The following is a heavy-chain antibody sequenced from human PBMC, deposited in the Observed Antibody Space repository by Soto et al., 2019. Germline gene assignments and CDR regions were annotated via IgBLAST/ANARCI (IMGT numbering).Heavy chain of an antibody. CDR2: IIPIFGTA. J-gene: IGHJ5*02. D-gene: IGHD2-2*01. CDR1: GGTFSSYA. Sequence: QVQLVQSGAEVKKPGSSVKVSCKASGGTFSSYAISWVRQAPGQGLEWMGGIIPIFGTANYAQKFQGRVTITADKSTSTAYMEQSSLRSEDTAVYCCARGGNILVVPAATGDWFDPWGQGTLVTVSS. V-gene: IGHV1-69*06. CDR3: ARGGNILVVPAATGDWFDP.